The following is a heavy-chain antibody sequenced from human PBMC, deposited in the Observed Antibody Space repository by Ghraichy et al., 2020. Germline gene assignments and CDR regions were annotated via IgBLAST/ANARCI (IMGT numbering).Heavy chain of an antibody. J-gene: IGHJ6*03. Sequence: GGSLRLSCAASGFTFSSYGMHWVRQAPGKGLEWVAVIWYDGSNKYYADSVKGRFTISRDNSKNTLYLQMNSLRAEDTAVYYCARDKLGFGELFYYYMDVWGKGTTVTVSS. CDR3: ARDKLGFGELFYYYMDV. D-gene: IGHD3-10*01. CDR2: IWYDGSNK. V-gene: IGHV3-33*01. CDR1: GFTFSSYG.